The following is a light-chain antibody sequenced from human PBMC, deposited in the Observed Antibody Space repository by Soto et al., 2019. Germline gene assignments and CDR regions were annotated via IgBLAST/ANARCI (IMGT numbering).Light chain of an antibody. CDR2: DDS. V-gene: IGLV3-21*02. J-gene: IGLJ2*01. CDR1: NIGSKS. CDR3: QVWGSSSDHAV. Sequence: SYELTQPPSVSVAPGQTARITCGGNNIGSKSVHWYQQKPGQAPVLVVYDDSARPSGIPERLSGSNSGNTATLTISRVEAGDEADYYCQVWGSSSDHAVVGGGTKLTVL.